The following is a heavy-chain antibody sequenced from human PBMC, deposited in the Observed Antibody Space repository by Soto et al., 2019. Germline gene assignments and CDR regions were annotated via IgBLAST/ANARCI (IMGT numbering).Heavy chain of an antibody. Sequence: PSETLSLTCTVSGGSISSSSYYWGWIRQPPGKGLEWIGSIYYSGSTYYNRSLKSRVTISVDTSKNQFSLKLSSVTAADTAVYYCASRTTVGYYFDYWGQGTLVTVSS. V-gene: IGHV4-39*01. CDR2: IYYSGST. D-gene: IGHD1-1*01. CDR1: GGSISSSSYY. J-gene: IGHJ4*02. CDR3: ASRTTVGYYFDY.